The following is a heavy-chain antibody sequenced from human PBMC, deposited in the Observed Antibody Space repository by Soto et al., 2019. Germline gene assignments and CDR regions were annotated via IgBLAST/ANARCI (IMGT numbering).Heavy chain of an antibody. D-gene: IGHD3-3*01. CDR2: ISGSGGST. CDR1: GFTFSSYA. Sequence: LRLSCAASGFTFSSYAMSWVRQAPGKGLEWVSAISGSGGSTYYADSVKGRFTISRDNSKNTLYLQMNSLRAEDTAVYYCAKTGLLRFLEWSREVDYFDYWGQGTLVTSPQ. CDR3: AKTGLLRFLEWSREVDYFDY. V-gene: IGHV3-23*01. J-gene: IGHJ4*02.